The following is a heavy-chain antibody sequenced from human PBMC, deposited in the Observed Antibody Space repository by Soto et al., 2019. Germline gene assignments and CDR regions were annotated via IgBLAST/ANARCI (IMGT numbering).Heavy chain of an antibody. CDR2: IFYSGST. D-gene: IGHD2-15*01. V-gene: IGHV4-39*01. CDR1: GGSISSSSYY. J-gene: IGHJ6*02. CDR3: ARHLTYCSAGSCYSDFPYYGMDV. Sequence: QLQLQESGPGLVKPSETLSLTCTVSGGSISSSSYYWGWIRQPPGKGLEWIGSIFYSGSTYYNPXLKSRVTITADXSXNXXSLKLSSVTAADTAVYYCARHLTYCSAGSCYSDFPYYGMDVWGQGTTVTVSS.